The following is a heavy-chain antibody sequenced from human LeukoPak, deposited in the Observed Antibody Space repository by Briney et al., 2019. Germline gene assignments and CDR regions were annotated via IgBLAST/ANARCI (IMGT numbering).Heavy chain of an antibody. CDR3: ARNGAAPFDY. D-gene: IGHD6-25*01. Sequence: ASVKVSCEASGYTFTDYYMHWVRQAPGQGLEWMGWINPNSGGTNYAQKFQGRVTMTRDTSISTAYMELSRLRPDDTAIYYCARNGAAPFDYWGQGPLVTVSS. J-gene: IGHJ4*02. CDR1: GYTFTDYY. CDR2: INPNSGGT. V-gene: IGHV1-2*02.